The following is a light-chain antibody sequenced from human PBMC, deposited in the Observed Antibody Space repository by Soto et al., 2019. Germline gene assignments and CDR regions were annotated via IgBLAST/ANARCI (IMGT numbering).Light chain of an antibody. V-gene: IGKV3-20*01. CDR2: GAS. CDR3: QQYGSSGT. CDR1: QSVSNNY. J-gene: IGKJ1*01. Sequence: EIVLTQSPGTLSLSPGERATLSCRASQSVSNNYLAWYQQKPGQAPRLLIYGASNRATGIPDRFSGSGSGTYFTLTISRLEPEDVAVYYCQQYGSSGTFGPGTKVEIK.